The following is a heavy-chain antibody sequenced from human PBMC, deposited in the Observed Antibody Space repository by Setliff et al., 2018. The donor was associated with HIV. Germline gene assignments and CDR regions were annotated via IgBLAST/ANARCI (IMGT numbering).Heavy chain of an antibody. Sequence: PGGSLRLSCLVSGFTFSNYEMIWVRQAPGKGLECISYISKSGSRTYDADSVKGRFTTSRDNAKKSLYLLMDSLRVEDTAVYYCATGSYSSVWYGFDYWGRGTLVTVS. CDR2: ISKSGSRT. D-gene: IGHD6-19*01. CDR3: ATGSYSSVWYGFDY. V-gene: IGHV3-48*03. CDR1: GFTFSNYE. J-gene: IGHJ4*02.